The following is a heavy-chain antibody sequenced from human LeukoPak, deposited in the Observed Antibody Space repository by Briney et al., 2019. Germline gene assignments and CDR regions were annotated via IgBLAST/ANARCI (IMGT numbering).Heavy chain of an antibody. D-gene: IGHD5-18*01. J-gene: IGHJ4*02. CDR1: GFTFNNHA. CDR2: INGNGAST. Sequence: GGSLRLSRAAPGFTFNNHAISWVRQAPGKGLEWVSGINGNGASTYYSDSVKGRFTISRDNSKNTLYLQMSSLRAEDTAIYYCAKDQGYSYYLDYWGQGTLVTASS. CDR3: AKDQGYSYYLDY. V-gene: IGHV3-23*01.